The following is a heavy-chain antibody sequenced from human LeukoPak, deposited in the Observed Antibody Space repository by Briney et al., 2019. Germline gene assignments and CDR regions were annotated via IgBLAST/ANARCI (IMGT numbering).Heavy chain of an antibody. V-gene: IGHV3-13*01. Sequence: GGSLRLSCAASGFTFRSYDMHWVRQATGKGLEWVSAIGIGGDTYYPGSVKGRFTTSRENAKNSLYLQMNSLRAGDTAVYYCVRQATPHGHFDYWGQGILVTVSS. CDR2: IGIGGDT. D-gene: IGHD2-15*01. CDR1: GFTFRSYD. J-gene: IGHJ4*02. CDR3: VRQATPHGHFDY.